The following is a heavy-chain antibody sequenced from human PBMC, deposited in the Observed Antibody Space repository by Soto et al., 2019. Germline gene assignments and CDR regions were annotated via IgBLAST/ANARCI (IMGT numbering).Heavy chain of an antibody. CDR3: ARSHSDFWSGYYNGMDV. D-gene: IGHD3-3*01. V-gene: IGHV3-30-3*01. J-gene: IGHJ6*02. Sequence: RGSPTLSCASSGVTVIIYATAGSGRPPGKGLEWVAVISYDGSNKYYADSVKGRFTISRDNSKNTLYLQMSSLRAEDTAVYYCARSHSDFWSGYYNGMDVWGQGTTVTVSS. CDR2: ISYDGSNK. CDR1: GVTVIIYA.